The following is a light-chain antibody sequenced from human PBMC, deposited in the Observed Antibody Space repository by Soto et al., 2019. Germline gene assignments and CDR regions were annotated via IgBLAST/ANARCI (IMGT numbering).Light chain of an antibody. J-gene: IGKJ2*01. CDR1: QNIINR. Sequence: DIQMTQSPSTLSASVGDRVSITCRASQNIINRLAWYQQKPGKAPQLLIFDASSLESGVPLRFSGYGSGTEFTLTINSLQPGDFATYYCQQYNTYPYTFGQGTMLEIK. CDR2: DAS. V-gene: IGKV1-5*01. CDR3: QQYNTYPYT.